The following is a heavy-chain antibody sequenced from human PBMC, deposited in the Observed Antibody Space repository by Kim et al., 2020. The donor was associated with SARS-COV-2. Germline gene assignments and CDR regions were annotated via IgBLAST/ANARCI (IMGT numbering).Heavy chain of an antibody. V-gene: IGHV1-18*04. Sequence: ASVKVSCKASGYTFTSYGISWVRQAPGQGLEWMGWISAYNGNTNYAQKLQGRVTMTTDTSTSTAYMELRSLRSDDTAVYYCARDTVDTAMVTYYYYGMDVWGQGTTVTVSS. CDR3: ARDTVDTAMVTYYYYGMDV. J-gene: IGHJ6*02. CDR1: GYTFTSYG. D-gene: IGHD5-18*01. CDR2: ISAYNGNT.